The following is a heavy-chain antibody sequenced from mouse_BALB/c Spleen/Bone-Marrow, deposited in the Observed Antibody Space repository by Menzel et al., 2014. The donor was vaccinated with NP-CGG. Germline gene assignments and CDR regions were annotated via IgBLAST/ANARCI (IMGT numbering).Heavy chain of an antibody. Sequence: QVQLQQPGAELVRPGTSVKVSCKASGYAFTDYLMEWLKQRPGQGLEWIGVINPGSGSTNYNEKFEDKATLTADKSSSTAYMQLSSLTSDDSAVYFCARYDGYFDYWGQGTILTVSS. CDR1: GYAFTDYL. J-gene: IGHJ2*01. V-gene: IGHV1-54*01. CDR2: INPGSGST. D-gene: IGHD2-3*01. CDR3: ARYDGYFDY.